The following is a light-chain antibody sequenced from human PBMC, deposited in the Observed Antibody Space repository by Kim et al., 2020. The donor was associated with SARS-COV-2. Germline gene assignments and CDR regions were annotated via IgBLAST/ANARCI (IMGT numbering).Light chain of an antibody. CDR1: QSVSN. V-gene: IGKV3-15*01. CDR2: GAS. CDR3: QQNNNCPWT. J-gene: IGKJ1*01. Sequence: EIVMTQSPATLSVSPGERATLSCRASQSVSNLAWYQQKPGQAPRLLIDGASTRATGIPARCSGSGSGTEFTLTISSLQSEDFAVYYCQQNNNCPWTFGQGTKVDIK.